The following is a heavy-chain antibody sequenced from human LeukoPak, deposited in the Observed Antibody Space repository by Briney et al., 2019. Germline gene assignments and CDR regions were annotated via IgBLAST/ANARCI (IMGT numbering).Heavy chain of an antibody. V-gene: IGHV1-69*13. CDR2: IIPIFGTA. J-gene: IGHJ4*02. D-gene: IGHD6-19*01. CDR1: GGTFGSYT. CDR3: AIAVAGIYYFDY. Sequence: SVKVSCKASGGTFGSYTISWVRQAPGQGLEWMGGIIPIFGTANYAQKFQGRVTITADESTSTAYMELSSLRSEDTAVYYCAIAVAGIYYFDYWGQGTLVTVSS.